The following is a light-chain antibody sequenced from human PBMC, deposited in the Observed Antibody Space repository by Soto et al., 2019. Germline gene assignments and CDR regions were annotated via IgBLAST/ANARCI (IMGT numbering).Light chain of an antibody. V-gene: IGKV1-39*01. J-gene: IGKJ2*01. CDR1: QSISSY. CDR3: QQSYSNST. Sequence: DIQMTQSPSSLSASVGDRVTITCRASQSISSYLNWYQQKPGKAPKLLIYAASSLQSGVPSRFSGSGSGTDFTLTISSLQPEDFETYYCQQSYSNSTFGPGTKLEIK. CDR2: AAS.